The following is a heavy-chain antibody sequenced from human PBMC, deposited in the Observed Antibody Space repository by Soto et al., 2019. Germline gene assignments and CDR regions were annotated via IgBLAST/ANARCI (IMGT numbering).Heavy chain of an antibody. J-gene: IGHJ6*02. CDR1: TFTFSNFA. D-gene: IGHD2-15*01. CDR3: ARVMVVVSATDYGMDV. Sequence: QVQLVESGGGVVQPGRSLRLSCVASTFTFSNFAMHWVRQAPGKGLEWVALISYDGKNEYYADSVKGRFTISRDNSKNTLYLKMSSLRDEDTAVYYCARVMVVVSATDYGMDVWGQGTTVTVSS. CDR2: ISYDGKNE. V-gene: IGHV3-30*04.